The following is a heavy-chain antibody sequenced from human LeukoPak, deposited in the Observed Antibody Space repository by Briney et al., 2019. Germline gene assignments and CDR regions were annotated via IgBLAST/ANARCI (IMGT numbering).Heavy chain of an antibody. CDR2: IWYDGSNK. Sequence: PGGSLRLSCAASGFTFSSYAMHWVRQAPGKGLEWVAVIWYDGSNKYYADSVKGRFTISRDNSKNTLYLQMNSLRAEDTAVYYCARPDYYGSGSYYPYGMDVWGQGTTVTVSS. CDR3: ARPDYYGSGSYYPYGMDV. V-gene: IGHV3-33*08. D-gene: IGHD3-10*01. CDR1: GFTFSSYA. J-gene: IGHJ6*02.